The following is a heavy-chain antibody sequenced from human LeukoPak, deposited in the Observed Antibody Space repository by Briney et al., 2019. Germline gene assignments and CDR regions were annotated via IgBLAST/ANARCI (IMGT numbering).Heavy chain of an antibody. CDR3: ARDGRGYCSSTSCPVDWFDP. V-gene: IGHV4-31*03. CDR1: GGSISSGGYY. J-gene: IGHJ5*02. D-gene: IGHD2-2*01. Sequence: SETLSLTCTVSGGSISSGGYYWSWIRQHPGKGLEWIGYIYYSGSTYYNPPLKSRVTISVDTSKNQFSLKLSSVTAADTAVYYCARDGRGYCSSTSCPVDWFDPWGQGTLVTVSS. CDR2: IYYSGST.